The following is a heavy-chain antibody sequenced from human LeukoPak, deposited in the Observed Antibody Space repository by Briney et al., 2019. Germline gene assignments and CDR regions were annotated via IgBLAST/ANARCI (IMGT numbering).Heavy chain of an antibody. J-gene: IGHJ4*02. Sequence: SETLSLTCTVSGGSISSDYWNWIRQPAGKGLEWIGRIYPSGSINYNPSLKSRVTMSVDTSKNQFSLKLSSVTAADTAVYYCARVSPGSPGGGYWGQGTLVTVSS. CDR3: ARVSPGSPGGGY. D-gene: IGHD1-14*01. CDR2: IYPSGSI. V-gene: IGHV4-4*07. CDR1: GGSISSDY.